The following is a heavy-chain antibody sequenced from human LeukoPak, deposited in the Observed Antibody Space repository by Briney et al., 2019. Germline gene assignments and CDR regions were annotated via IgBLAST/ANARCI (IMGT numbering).Heavy chain of an antibody. CDR3: ARGGTYYYGSGSPHFDY. CDR1: GFTVSSNY. D-gene: IGHD3-10*01. Sequence: GGSLRLSCAASGFTVSSNYMSWVRQAPGKGLEWVSVIYSGGSTYYADSVKGRFTISRDNSKNTLYLQMNSLRAEDTAVYYCARGGTYYYGSGSPHFDYWGQGTLVTVSS. CDR2: IYSGGST. J-gene: IGHJ4*02. V-gene: IGHV3-53*01.